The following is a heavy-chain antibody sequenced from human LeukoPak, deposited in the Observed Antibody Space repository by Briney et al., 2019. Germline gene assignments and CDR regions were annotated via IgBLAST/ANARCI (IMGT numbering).Heavy chain of an antibody. V-gene: IGHV3-23*01. CDR1: GFTFSTYT. Sequence: GGSLRLSCAASGFTFSTYTMNWVRQAPGKGLDWASGIYGSGGGSSYADSVKGRFTISRDNSQNTVFLQMDSLRDEDTALYYCAKDLRKDGIWDIDYWGQGTLVTVSS. CDR3: AKDLRKDGIWDIDY. J-gene: IGHJ4*02. D-gene: IGHD1-14*01. CDR2: IYGSGGGS.